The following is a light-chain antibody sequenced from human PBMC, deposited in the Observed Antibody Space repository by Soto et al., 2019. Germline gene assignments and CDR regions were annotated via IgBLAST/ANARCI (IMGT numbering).Light chain of an antibody. CDR1: QGIGSY. CDR2: DVS. J-gene: IGKJ4*01. V-gene: IGKV1-9*01. CDR3: QQFDSFPLT. Sequence: IQLTQSPSLLSASVGDRVTITCRASQGIGSYFAWYQQKPGNAPKLLIYDVSNLESGVASRFSGSRSGTEFTLTISSLQPDDFATYFCQQFDSFPLTFGGGTKVEMK.